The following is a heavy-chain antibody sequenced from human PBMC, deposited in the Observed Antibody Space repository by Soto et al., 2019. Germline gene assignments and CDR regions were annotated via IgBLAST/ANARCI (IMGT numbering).Heavy chain of an antibody. D-gene: IGHD1-1*01. CDR2: ITVYYGTT. V-gene: IGHV1-18*01. J-gene: IGHJ3*02. Sequence: QVQLVQSGAEVKKPGASVKVSCKASGYSIINFGMSWVRQAPGQGLEWMGWITVYYGTTNYAQKFQGRVTMTTDTATSTAYMELRSLRSDDTAMYYCARGVVDGTNGTTEAFDIWGQGTMVTVSS. CDR3: ARGVVDGTNGTTEAFDI. CDR1: GYSIINFG.